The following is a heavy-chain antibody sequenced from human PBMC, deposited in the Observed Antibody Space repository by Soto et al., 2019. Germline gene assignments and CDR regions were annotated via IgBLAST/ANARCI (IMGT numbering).Heavy chain of an antibody. Sequence: QVQLVESGGGVVQPGRSLRLSCAASGFGFSSYGMHWVRQAPGKGLEWVAVIWYDGSNKHYRDSVKGRITIFRDNSKNTLFLQMNNLRVEDTAVYYCARDEGGMDVWGQGTTVTVSS. CDR3: ARDEGGMDV. V-gene: IGHV3-33*01. CDR1: GFGFSSYG. CDR2: IWYDGSNK. J-gene: IGHJ6*02.